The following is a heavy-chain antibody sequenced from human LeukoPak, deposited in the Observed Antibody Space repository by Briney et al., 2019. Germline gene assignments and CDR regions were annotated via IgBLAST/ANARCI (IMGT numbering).Heavy chain of an antibody. D-gene: IGHD2-8*02. V-gene: IGHV1-69*17. J-gene: IGHJ4*02. CDR2: IMPIFGIA. CDR1: GGTFSSYA. CDR3: SSGDNSWSSTKYYFDY. Sequence: SVKVSCKASGGTFSSYAISWVRQAPGQALEWMGGIMPIFGIANYAQKFQGRVTITADKSTSTAYMELSSLRSDGTGVYYWSSGDNSWSSTKYYFDYWGQGTLVTVSS.